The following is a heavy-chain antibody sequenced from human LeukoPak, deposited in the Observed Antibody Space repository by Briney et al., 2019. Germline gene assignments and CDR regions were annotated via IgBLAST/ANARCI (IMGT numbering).Heavy chain of an antibody. CDR3: ARVGGRYSPLGY. CDR1: GFTFSSYW. J-gene: IGHJ4*02. D-gene: IGHD3-16*02. CDR2: IKQDGSEK. V-gene: IGHV3-7*01. Sequence: GRSLRLSCAASGFTFSSYWMSWVRQAPGKGLEWVANIKQDGSEKYYVDSVKGRFTISRDNDKNSLFLQMTSRRAEDTAVYYCARVGGRYSPLGYWGQGTLVTVSS.